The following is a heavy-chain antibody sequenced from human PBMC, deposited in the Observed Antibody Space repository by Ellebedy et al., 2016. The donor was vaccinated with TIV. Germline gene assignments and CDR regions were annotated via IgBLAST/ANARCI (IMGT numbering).Heavy chain of an antibody. J-gene: IGHJ3*02. CDR2: IDSNGGNGGST. D-gene: IGHD5-18*01. CDR1: GFTFSSHA. CDR3: VKDRGWWKQPDDAFDI. V-gene: IGHV3-64D*09. Sequence: PGGSLRLSCSASGFTFSSHAMHWVRQAPGKGLEFVSAIDSNGGNGGSTYYIDSRKGRFTISRDNSKNTLHLQMSSLRAEDTAVYYCVKDRGWWKQPDDAFDIWGQGTMVTVSS.